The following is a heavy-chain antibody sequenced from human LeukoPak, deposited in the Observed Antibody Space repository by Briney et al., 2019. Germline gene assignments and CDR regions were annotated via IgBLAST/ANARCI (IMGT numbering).Heavy chain of an antibody. Sequence: GGSLRLSCAASGFTFINAWMTWVRQAPGKGLEWVGRIQSTTNGGTPDYATPVKGRFTISRDDSKNTLYLQMNGLKTEDTAVYYCTSGVGTLDYWGQGALVTVSS. CDR1: GFTFINAW. J-gene: IGHJ4*02. D-gene: IGHD1-1*01. CDR2: IQSTTNGGTP. CDR3: TSGVGTLDY. V-gene: IGHV3-15*01.